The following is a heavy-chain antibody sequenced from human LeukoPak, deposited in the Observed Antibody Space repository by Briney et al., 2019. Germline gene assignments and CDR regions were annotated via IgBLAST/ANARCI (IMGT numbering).Heavy chain of an antibody. J-gene: IGHJ5*02. CDR2: INWNGGST. V-gene: IGHV3-20*01. D-gene: IGHD2-2*01. CDR3: ARGKRAAIPDWFDP. CDR1: GFTFDDYG. Sequence: RPGGSLRLSCAASGFTFDDYGMSWVRQAPGKGLEWVSGINWNGGSTGYADSVKGRFTISSDNAKNSLYLQMNSLRAEDTALYHCARGKRAAIPDWFDPWGQGTLVTVSS.